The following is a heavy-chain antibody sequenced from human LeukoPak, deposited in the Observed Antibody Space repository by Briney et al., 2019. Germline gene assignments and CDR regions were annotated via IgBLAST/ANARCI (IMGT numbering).Heavy chain of an antibody. V-gene: IGHV3-23*01. CDR2: ISGSGGST. Sequence: PGGSLRLSCAASGFTVSSKYMSWVRQAPGKGLEWVSGISGSGGSTYYTDSVKGRFTISRDNSKNTLYLQMNSLRAEDTAVYYCAKDIYTYGLWCFDLWGRGTLVTVSS. CDR3: AKDIYTYGLWCFDL. CDR1: GFTVSSKY. D-gene: IGHD5-18*01. J-gene: IGHJ2*01.